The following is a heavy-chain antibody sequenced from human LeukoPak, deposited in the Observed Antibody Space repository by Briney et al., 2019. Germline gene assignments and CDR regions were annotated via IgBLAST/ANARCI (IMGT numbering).Heavy chain of an antibody. CDR1: GFTFSGYA. D-gene: IGHD1-26*01. J-gene: IGHJ4*02. CDR2: ISYDGSNK. V-gene: IGHV3-30*01. CDR3: ARDRDSGSYCLDY. Sequence: QTGGSLRLSCAASGFTFSGYAMHWVRQAPGKGLEWVAVISYDGSNKYYADSVKGRFTISRDNSKNTLYLQMNSLRAEDTAVYYCARDRDSGSYCLDYWGQGTLVTVSS.